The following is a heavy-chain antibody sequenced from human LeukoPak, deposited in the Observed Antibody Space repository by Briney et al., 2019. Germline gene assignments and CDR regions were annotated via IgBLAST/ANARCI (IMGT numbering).Heavy chain of an antibody. CDR3: ARVGPTHCSGGSCYSNYFDY. V-gene: IGHV4-59*08. D-gene: IGHD2-15*01. CDR2: IYYSGST. J-gene: IGHJ4*02. Sequence: SETLSLTCTVSGGSISSYYWSWIRQPPGKGLEWLGYIYYSGSTNYNPSLKSRVTISVDTSKNQFSLKLSSVTAADTAVYYCARVGPTHCSGGSCYSNYFDYWGQGTLVTVSS. CDR1: GGSISSYY.